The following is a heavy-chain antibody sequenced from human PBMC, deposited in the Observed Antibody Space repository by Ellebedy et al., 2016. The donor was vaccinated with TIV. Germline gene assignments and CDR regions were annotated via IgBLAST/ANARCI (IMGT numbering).Heavy chain of an antibody. CDR2: IYPRDSDT. Sequence: ASVKVSCKPSGYTFTNYWIAWVRQRPGKGLEWMGFIYPRDSDTRYSPSSQGQVTISADKSINTVYLQWRSLQASDTAVYYCARMVYGSGWDGYFDPWGQGTLVTVSS. V-gene: IGHV5-51*01. J-gene: IGHJ5*02. CDR3: ARMVYGSGWDGYFDP. D-gene: IGHD6-19*01. CDR1: GYTFTNYW.